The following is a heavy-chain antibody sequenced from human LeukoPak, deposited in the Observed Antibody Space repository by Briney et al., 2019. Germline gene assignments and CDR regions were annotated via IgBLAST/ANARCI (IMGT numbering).Heavy chain of an antibody. CDR2: IYYSGST. CDR1: GGSISSSSYY. V-gene: IGHV4-39*01. CDR3: ASSITIFGVVIIEDY. Sequence: SETLSLTCTVSGGSISSSSYYWGWIRQPPGMGLEWIGSIYYSGSTYYNPSLKSRVTISVDTSKNQFSLKLSSVTAADTAVYYCASSITIFGVVIIEDYWGQGTLVTVSS. D-gene: IGHD3-3*01. J-gene: IGHJ4*02.